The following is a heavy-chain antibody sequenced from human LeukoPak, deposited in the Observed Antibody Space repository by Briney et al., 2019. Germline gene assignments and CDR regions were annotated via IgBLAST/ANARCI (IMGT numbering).Heavy chain of an antibody. CDR1: GFTFSSYS. Sequence: GGSLRLSCAASGFTFSSYSTTWVAQAPGKGREGVSSISSSSSHIYYADSVKGRSTISRHNAKNSLNLQMNRLRAEDTGVYYCASANTTSGNYYGMDVGGQGNTVTVSS. CDR3: ASANTTSGNYYGMDV. D-gene: IGHD1-1*01. V-gene: IGHV3-21*01. J-gene: IGHJ6*02. CDR2: ISSSSSHI.